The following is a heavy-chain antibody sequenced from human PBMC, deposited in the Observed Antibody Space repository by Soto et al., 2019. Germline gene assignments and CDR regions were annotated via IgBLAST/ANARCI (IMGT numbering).Heavy chain of an antibody. CDR1: GGTFSSYA. CDR3: ARSKDATTSGIAAAGTFDY. V-gene: IGHV1-69*13. CDR2: IIPIFGTA. Sequence: ASVKVSCRASGGTFSSYAISWVRQAPGQGLEWMGGIIPIFGTANYAQKFQGRVTITADESTSTAYMELSSLRSEDTAVYYCARSKDATTSGIAAAGTFDYWGQGTLVTV. D-gene: IGHD6-13*01. J-gene: IGHJ4*02.